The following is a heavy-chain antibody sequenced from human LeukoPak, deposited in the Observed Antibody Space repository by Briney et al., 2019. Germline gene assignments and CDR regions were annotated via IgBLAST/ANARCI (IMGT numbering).Heavy chain of an antibody. V-gene: IGHV3-30*18. J-gene: IGHJ4*02. D-gene: IGHD1/OR15-1a*01. CDR3: AKPWDNARPFDY. CDR1: GFTFSSYG. CDR2: ISYDGSNK. Sequence: GSLRLSCAASGFTFSSYGMHWVRQAPGKGLEWVAVISYDGSNKYYADSVKGRFTISRDNSKNTLYLQMNSLRAEDTAVYYCAKPWDNARPFDYWGQGTLVTVSS.